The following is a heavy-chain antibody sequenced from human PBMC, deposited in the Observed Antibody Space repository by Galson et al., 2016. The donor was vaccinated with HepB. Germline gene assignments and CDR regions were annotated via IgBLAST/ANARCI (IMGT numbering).Heavy chain of an antibody. J-gene: IGHJ4*02. CDR1: GYAFTSYY. D-gene: IGHD3-10*01. CDR2: INPSGGGT. Sequence: SVRVSCEASGYAFTSYYMHWVRQAPGQGLEWVGIINPSGGGTSYAQEFQGRVTMTRDTSTSTVYMELSSLRSEDTAVYYCARCSRGTGSSLDFWGQGTLVTVSS. V-gene: IGHV1-46*01. CDR3: ARCSRGTGSSLDF.